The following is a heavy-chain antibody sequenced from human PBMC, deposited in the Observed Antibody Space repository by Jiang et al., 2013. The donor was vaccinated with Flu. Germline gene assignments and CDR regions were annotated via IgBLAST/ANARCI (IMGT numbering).Heavy chain of an antibody. D-gene: IGHD5-24*01. J-gene: IGHJ3*02. CDR2: IYYSGKS. CDR1: GGSINSVGYY. Sequence: GLVKPSQTLSLTCSVSGGSINSVGYYWSWIRQHPGKGLEWIGYIYYSGKSYSNPSLQSRAIITLDTSKNHFSLTLNSVTAADTAVYYCARGGRGAVDIWGQGT. V-gene: IGHV4-31*03. CDR3: ARGGRGAVDI.